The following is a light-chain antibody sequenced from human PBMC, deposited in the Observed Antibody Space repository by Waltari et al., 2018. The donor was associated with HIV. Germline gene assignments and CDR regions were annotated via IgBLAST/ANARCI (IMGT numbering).Light chain of an antibody. CDR2: GAS. CDR1: QSVSSSY. V-gene: IGKV3-20*01. Sequence: EIVLTQSPGTLFLSPGERATLSCRASQSVSSSYLAWYQQKPGQTPRLLIYGASSRVTVIPDRFSGSGSGTDFTLTISRLEPEDFAVYYCQQYGSSPPLTFGPVTKVDIK. CDR3: QQYGSSPPLT. J-gene: IGKJ3*01.